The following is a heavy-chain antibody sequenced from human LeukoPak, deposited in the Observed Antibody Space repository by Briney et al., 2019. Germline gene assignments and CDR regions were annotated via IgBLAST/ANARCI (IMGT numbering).Heavy chain of an antibody. CDR2: INPNSGGT. V-gene: IGHV1-2*04. CDR1: GYTFTGYY. CDR3: ARGSSSSWYYYYGMDV. D-gene: IGHD6-13*01. Sequence: ASVKVSCKASGYTFTGYYMHWVRQAPGQGLEWVGWINPNSGGTNYAQKFQGWVTMTRDTSISTAYMELSRLRSDDTAVYYCARGSSSSWYYYYGMDVWGKGTTVTVSS. J-gene: IGHJ6*04.